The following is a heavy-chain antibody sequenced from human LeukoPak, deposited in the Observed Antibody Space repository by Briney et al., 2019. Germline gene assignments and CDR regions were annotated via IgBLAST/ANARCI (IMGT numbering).Heavy chain of an antibody. V-gene: IGHV3-21*01. CDR2: ISSSSSYI. CDR3: ARGYGGPYQGFVDY. J-gene: IGHJ4*02. D-gene: IGHD2-2*01. CDR1: GFTFSSYA. Sequence: GGSLRLSCAASGFTFSSYAMNWVRQAPGKGLEWVSSISSSSSYIYYADSVKGRFTISRDNAKNSLYLQMNSLRAEDTAVYYCARGYGGPYQGFVDYWGQGTLVTVSS.